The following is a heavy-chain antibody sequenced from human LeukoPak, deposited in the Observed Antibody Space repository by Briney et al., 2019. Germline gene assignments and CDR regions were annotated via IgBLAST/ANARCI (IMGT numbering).Heavy chain of an antibody. CDR3: ARGRNYYGSGSGEPVDY. D-gene: IGHD3-10*01. V-gene: IGHV1-8*01. Sequence: ASVKVSCKASGYTFTSYDINWVRQATGQGLVWMGWMNPNSGNTGYSQKFQGRVTMTRNTSISTAYMELSRLRSEDTAVYYCARGRNYYGSGSGEPVDYWGQGTLVTVSS. CDR2: MNPNSGNT. CDR1: GYTFTSYD. J-gene: IGHJ4*02.